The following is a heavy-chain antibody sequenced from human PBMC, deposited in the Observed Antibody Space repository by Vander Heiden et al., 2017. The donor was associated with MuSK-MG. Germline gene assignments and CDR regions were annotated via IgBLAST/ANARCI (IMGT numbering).Heavy chain of an antibody. V-gene: IGHV3-48*03. CDR1: GFPFSSYE. CDR3: ARDDLEQWLVRGDYYYYGMDV. Sequence: EVQLVESGGGLVQPGGSLRLSCAASGFPFSSYEMNWVSQAPGKGLEWVSYISSSGSTISYADSGKGRFTISRDNAKNSLYLQMNSLRAEDTAVYYCARDDLEQWLVRGDYYYYGMDVWGQGTTVTVSS. J-gene: IGHJ6*02. CDR2: ISSSGSTI. D-gene: IGHD6-19*01.